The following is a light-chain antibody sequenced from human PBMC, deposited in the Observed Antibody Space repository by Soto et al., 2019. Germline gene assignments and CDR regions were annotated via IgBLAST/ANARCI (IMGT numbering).Light chain of an antibody. CDR1: QDIDNA. J-gene: IGKJ1*01. Sequence: ETTLTQSPASLSATPGDTVTISCKASQDIDNALNWYKQKPGKAPSFIIAEATTRGRGISPRFSGSGHGADFTLASSNIESEDAAYYFCLQHEAFPWTFGQGTKVEIK. CDR3: LQHEAFPWT. CDR2: EAT. V-gene: IGKV5-2*01.